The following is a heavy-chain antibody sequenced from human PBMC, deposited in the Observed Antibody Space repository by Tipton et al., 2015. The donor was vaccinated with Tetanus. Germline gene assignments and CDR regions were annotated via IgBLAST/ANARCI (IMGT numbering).Heavy chain of an antibody. Sequence: LRLSCTVSGGSISSSSYYWGWIRQPPGKGLEWIGNIYYNGNTLENPSLKGRVTLSLDKSKNQFSLNLTSVTAADTAVYYCARTADNWFDPWGQGTLVTVSS. CDR1: GGSISSSSYY. D-gene: IGHD2-21*02. J-gene: IGHJ5*02. V-gene: IGHV4-39*01. CDR3: ARTADNWFDP. CDR2: IYYNGNT.